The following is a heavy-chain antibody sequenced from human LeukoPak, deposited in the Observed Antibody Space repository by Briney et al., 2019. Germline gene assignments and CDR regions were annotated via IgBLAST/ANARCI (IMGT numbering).Heavy chain of an antibody. J-gene: IGHJ4*02. Sequence: ASVNVSCKASGYTFTSYYMHWVRQAPGQGLEGMGIINPSGGSTSYAQKFQGRVTMTMDTSTSTVYMELSSLRSEDTAVYYCASGAAAGRGGFAYWGQGTLVTVSS. CDR1: GYTFTSYY. D-gene: IGHD6-13*01. CDR3: ASGAAAGRGGFAY. CDR2: INPSGGST. V-gene: IGHV1-46*01.